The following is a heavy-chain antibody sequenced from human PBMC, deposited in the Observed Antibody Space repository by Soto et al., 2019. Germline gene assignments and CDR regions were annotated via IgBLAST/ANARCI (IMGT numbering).Heavy chain of an antibody. J-gene: IGHJ4*02. CDR1: GGSISSYY. CDR3: ARGGQWLED. Sequence: PSETLSLTCTASGGSISSYYWSWIRQPPGKGLELIGYIYYSGSTNYNPSLKSRVTISVDTSKKQFFLRLSSVTAADTAVYYCARGGQWLEDWGQGTLVTVSS. CDR2: IYYSGST. V-gene: IGHV4-59*01. D-gene: IGHD6-19*01.